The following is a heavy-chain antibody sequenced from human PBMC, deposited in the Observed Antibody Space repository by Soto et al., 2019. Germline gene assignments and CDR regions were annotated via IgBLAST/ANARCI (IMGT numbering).Heavy chain of an antibody. V-gene: IGHV3-49*04. J-gene: IGHJ4*02. D-gene: IGHD4-17*01. Sequence: GGSLRLSCTASGFTFGDYAMNWVRQAPGKGLEWVGFIRSKAYGGTTEYAASVKGRFTISRDDSKSIAYLQMNSLKTEDTAVYYCTREGSYGGFFDYWGQGTLVTVSS. CDR2: IRSKAYGGTT. CDR3: TREGSYGGFFDY. CDR1: GFTFGDYA.